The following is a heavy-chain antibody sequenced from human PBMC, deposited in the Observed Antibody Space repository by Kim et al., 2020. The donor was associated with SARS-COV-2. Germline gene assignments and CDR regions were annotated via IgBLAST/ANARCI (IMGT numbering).Heavy chain of an antibody. Sequence: GGSLRLSCAVSGFTLSSYAMHWVRQAPGKGLEWVAVISFDGNNKYYADSVKGRFTISRDNSKNTLYLQMNSLRPEDTAVYYCVRERAGAVYYYYGMDVWGHETTVTVSS. CDR1: GFTLSSYA. V-gene: IGHV3-30-3*01. CDR2: ISFDGNNK. CDR3: VRERAGAVYYYYGMDV. J-gene: IGHJ6*02. D-gene: IGHD6-19*01.